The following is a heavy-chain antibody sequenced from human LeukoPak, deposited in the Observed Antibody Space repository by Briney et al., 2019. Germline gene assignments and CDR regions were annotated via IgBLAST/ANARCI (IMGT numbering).Heavy chain of an antibody. J-gene: IGHJ4*02. CDR2: IKEDGSKT. D-gene: IGHD3-22*01. CDR1: GFTFNTHW. V-gene: IGHV3-7*01. Sequence: GGSLRLSCVASGFTFNTHWVSWVRQAPGKGLEWVANIKEDGSKTDYVDSVKGRFTISRDNAKNSVFLQVNSLRAEDTAVYYCAPQTMILVLGGQGTLVTVSS. CDR3: APQTMILVL.